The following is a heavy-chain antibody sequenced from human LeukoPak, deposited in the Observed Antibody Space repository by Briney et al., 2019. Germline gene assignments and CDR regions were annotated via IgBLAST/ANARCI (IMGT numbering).Heavy chain of an antibody. Sequence: SETLSLICTVSGGSMSGYYWSWIRQPPGKGLEWIGYIYYSGSTNYNPSLKSRVTISVDTSKNHFSLRLSSVTAADTAVYYCARGNSSWYYLDYWGQGTLVTVSS. D-gene: IGHD6-13*01. V-gene: IGHV4-59*12. CDR1: GGSMSGYY. CDR2: IYYSGST. J-gene: IGHJ4*02. CDR3: ARGNSSWYYLDY.